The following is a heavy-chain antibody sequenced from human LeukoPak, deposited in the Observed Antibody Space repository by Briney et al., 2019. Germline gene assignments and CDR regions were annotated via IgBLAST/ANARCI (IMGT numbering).Heavy chain of an antibody. Sequence: PGGSLRLSCAASGFTFSSSPMSWVRQTGKGLEWLSGISGSGASIDYTDSVQGRFTIFRDNSKNTLFLQMNRLRGEDTAVYYCAKGKDSSSWLIDYWGQGALVTVSS. CDR1: GFTFSSSP. J-gene: IGHJ4*02. D-gene: IGHD6-13*01. V-gene: IGHV3-23*01. CDR3: AKGKDSSSWLIDY. CDR2: ISGSGASI.